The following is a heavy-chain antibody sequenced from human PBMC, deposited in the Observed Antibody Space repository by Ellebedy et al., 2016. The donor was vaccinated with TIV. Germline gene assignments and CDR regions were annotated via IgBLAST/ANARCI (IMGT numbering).Heavy chain of an antibody. CDR2: ISGSGGAT. V-gene: IGHV3-23*01. CDR3: AKDSRTWGTGSFLPN. D-gene: IGHD1-26*01. Sequence: PGGSLRLSCAASGFTFSSYAMSWVRQAPGKGLEWVSAISGSGGATYYADSVRGQFTISKDNSKNTLFLQMNSLRAEDTAVYYCAKDSRTWGTGSFLPNWGQGTLVTVSS. CDR1: GFTFSSYA. J-gene: IGHJ4*02.